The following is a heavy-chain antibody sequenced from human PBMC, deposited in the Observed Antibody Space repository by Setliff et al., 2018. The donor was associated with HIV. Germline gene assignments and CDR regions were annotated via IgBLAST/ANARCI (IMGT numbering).Heavy chain of an antibody. CDR1: GYLFTGYY. J-gene: IGHJ4*02. Sequence: ASVKVSCKAPGYLFTGYYMHWVRQAPGQGLEWMGWINVNSGGTKYAQKSQGRVTMTRDTSISTAYMEVSSLRSDDTAVYYCAREGSPIYYFDYWSQGTLVTVSS. CDR2: INVNSGGT. V-gene: IGHV1-2*02. CDR3: AREGSPIYYFDY. D-gene: IGHD3-10*01.